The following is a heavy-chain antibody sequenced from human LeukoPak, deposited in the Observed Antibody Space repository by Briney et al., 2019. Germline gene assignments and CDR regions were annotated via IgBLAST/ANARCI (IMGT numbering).Heavy chain of an antibody. V-gene: IGHV4-34*01. CDR3: ARGDQHIVGGYDAFDI. Sequence: SETLSLTCAVYGGSFSGYYWSWIRQPPGKGLEWIGEINHSGSTNYNPSLKSRVTISVDTSKNQFSLKLSSVTAADTAVYYCARGDQHIVGGYDAFDIWGQGTMVTVSS. J-gene: IGHJ3*02. CDR1: GGSFSGYY. CDR2: INHSGST. D-gene: IGHD1-26*01.